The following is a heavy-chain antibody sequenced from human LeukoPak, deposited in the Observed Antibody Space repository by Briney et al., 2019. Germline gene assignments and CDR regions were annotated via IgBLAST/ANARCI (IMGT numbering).Heavy chain of an antibody. D-gene: IGHD4-11*01. J-gene: IGHJ4*02. CDR1: GGSITNYY. CDR3: ARAPSYTNPFDY. V-gene: IGHV4-59*01. CDR2: IYYSGTT. Sequence: SETLSLTCSVSGGSITNYYWNWIRQPPGKGLEWIGYIYYSGTTNYSPSLKSRVTISVDTSKNQISLKLSSVTAADTAVFYCARAPSYTNPFDYWGQGTLITVSS.